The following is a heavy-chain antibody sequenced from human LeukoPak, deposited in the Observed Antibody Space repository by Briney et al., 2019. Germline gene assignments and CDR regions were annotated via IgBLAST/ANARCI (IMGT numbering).Heavy chain of an antibody. CDR2: ISAYNGNT. CDR1: GYTFTSYG. Sequence: GASVKVSCKASGYTFTSYGISWVRQAPGQGLEWMGWISAYNGNTNYAQKLQGRVTMTTDTSTSTAYMELRSLRSDDTAVYYCARDLSDCSGGSCYYEYAFDIWGQGTMVTVSS. J-gene: IGHJ3*02. D-gene: IGHD2-15*01. V-gene: IGHV1-18*01. CDR3: ARDLSDCSGGSCYYEYAFDI.